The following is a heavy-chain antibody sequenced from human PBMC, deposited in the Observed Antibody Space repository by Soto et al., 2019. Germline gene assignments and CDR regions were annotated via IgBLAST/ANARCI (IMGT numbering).Heavy chain of an antibody. CDR2: IFSNDEK. CDR1: GFSLSNARMG. CDR3: ARIPPVVWRQGWFGP. D-gene: IGHD2-15*01. V-gene: IGHV2-26*01. Sequence: SGPTLVNPTETLTLTCTVSGFSLSNARMGVSWIRQPPGKALEWLAHIFSNDEKSYSTSLESRLTISKDTSKSQVVLSMTNMDPVDTATYYCARIPPVVWRQGWFGPWGQGTLVTVSS. J-gene: IGHJ5*02.